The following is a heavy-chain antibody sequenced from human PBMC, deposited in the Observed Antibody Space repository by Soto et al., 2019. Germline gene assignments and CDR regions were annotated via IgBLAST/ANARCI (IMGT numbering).Heavy chain of an antibody. CDR3: ARDLRSGYYSSSNDAFDI. CDR1: GFTVSSNY. Sequence: EVQLVESGGGLVQPGGSLRLSCAASGFTVSSNYMSWVRQAPGKRLEWDSVIYSGGSTYYADSVKCRFTISRDNSKITLYLQMNSLRAEDTAVYYCARDLRSGYYSSSNDAFDIWGQGTMVTVSS. V-gene: IGHV3-66*01. J-gene: IGHJ3*02. D-gene: IGHD6-6*01. CDR2: IYSGGST.